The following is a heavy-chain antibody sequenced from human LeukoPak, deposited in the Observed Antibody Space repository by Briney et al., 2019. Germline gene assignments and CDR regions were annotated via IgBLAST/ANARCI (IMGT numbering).Heavy chain of an antibody. J-gene: IGHJ4*02. V-gene: IGHV3-21*01. Sequence: PGGSLRLSCAASGFTFSSYSMNWVRQAPGKGLEWVSSISSSSSYIYYADSVKGRFTISRDNAKNSLYLQMNSLRAEDTAVYYCARDRNYDYVWGSYRPFDYWGQGTLVTVSS. CDR1: GFTFSSYS. CDR3: ARDRNYDYVWGSYRPFDY. D-gene: IGHD3-16*02. CDR2: ISSSSSYI.